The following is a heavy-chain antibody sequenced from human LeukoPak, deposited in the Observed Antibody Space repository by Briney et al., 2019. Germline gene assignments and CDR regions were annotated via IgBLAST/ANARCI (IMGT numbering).Heavy chain of an antibody. V-gene: IGHV1-46*01. CDR3: AGSQKGFDY. CDR2: IYPRDGST. J-gene: IGHJ4*02. CDR1: GYTFTSNY. Sequence: ASVKVSCKASGYTFTSNYIHWVRQAPGQGLEWMGMIYPRDGSTSYAQKFQGRVTVTRDTSTSTVHMELSGLRSEDTAVYYCAGSQKGFDYWGQGTLVTVSS.